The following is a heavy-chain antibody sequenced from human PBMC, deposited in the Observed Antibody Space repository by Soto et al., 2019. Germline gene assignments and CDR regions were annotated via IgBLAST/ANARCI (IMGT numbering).Heavy chain of an antibody. V-gene: IGHV1-8*01. CDR3: ARGLNPKIRITIFGTYYYFMDV. D-gene: IGHD3-3*01. J-gene: IGHJ6*03. Sequence: QGLEWMGWMNPNSGNTGYAQKFQGRVTMTRNTSISTAYMELSSLRSEDTAVYYCARGLNPKIRITIFGTYYYFMDVWGKGTTVTVFS. CDR2: MNPNSGNT.